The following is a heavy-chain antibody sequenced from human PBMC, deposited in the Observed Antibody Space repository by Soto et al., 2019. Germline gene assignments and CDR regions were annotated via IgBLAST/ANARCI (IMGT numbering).Heavy chain of an antibody. V-gene: IGHV4-30-4*08. CDR3: ARDRRSPPHSYYRMEV. CDR1: GGSIGTCCCY. D-gene: IGHD6-6*01. CDR2: IYFSGNS. J-gene: IGHJ6*02. Sequence: PQKLRVTCTVSGGSIGTCCCYWCWIRHAQGKDLEWIGYIYFSGNSYYNPSIKSRVTISVARSKSQFSLKLSSVTAADTAVYYCARDRRSPPHSYYRMEVWGQGPSST.